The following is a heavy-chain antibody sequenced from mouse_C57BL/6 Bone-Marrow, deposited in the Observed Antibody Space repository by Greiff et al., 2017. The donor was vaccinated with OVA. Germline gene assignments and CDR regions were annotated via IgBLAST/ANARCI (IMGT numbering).Heavy chain of an antibody. Sequence: EVKLQESGPGLVKPSQSLSLTCSVTGYSITSGYYWNWIRQFPGNKLEWMGYISYDGSNNYNPSLKNRISITRDTSKNQFFLKLNSVTTEDTATYYCASIYYYGSLDYWGQGTTLTVSS. V-gene: IGHV3-6*01. CDR3: ASIYYYGSLDY. J-gene: IGHJ2*01. CDR2: ISYDGSN. CDR1: GYSITSGYY. D-gene: IGHD1-1*01.